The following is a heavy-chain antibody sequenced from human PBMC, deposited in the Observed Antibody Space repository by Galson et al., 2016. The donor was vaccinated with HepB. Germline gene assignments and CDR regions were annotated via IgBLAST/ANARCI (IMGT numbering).Heavy chain of an antibody. D-gene: IGHD2-8*01. CDR3: VKDRVSFYYYGMDV. J-gene: IGHJ6*02. V-gene: IGHV3-9*01. Sequence: SLRLSCAASGFTFGDYAMHWVRQAPGKGLEWVSGITWNSGAIAYADSVKGRFTISRDNARNSLYLQMNNLRTEDTALYYCVKDRVSFYYYGMDVWGQGTTVTVSS. CDR2: ITWNSGAI. CDR1: GFTFGDYA.